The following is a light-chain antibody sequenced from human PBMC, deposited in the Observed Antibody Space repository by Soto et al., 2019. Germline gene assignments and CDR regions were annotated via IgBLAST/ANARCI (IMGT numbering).Light chain of an antibody. CDR3: GTWDSSLSAGV. Sequence: QSVLTQPPSVSAAPGPKVTISCSGSSSNIGNNYVSWYQQLPGTAPKLLIYDNNKRPSGIPDRFSGSKSGTSATLGITGLQTGDEADYYCGTWDSSLSAGVCGGGTKLTVL. CDR2: DNN. J-gene: IGLJ3*02. CDR1: SSNIGNNY. V-gene: IGLV1-51*01.